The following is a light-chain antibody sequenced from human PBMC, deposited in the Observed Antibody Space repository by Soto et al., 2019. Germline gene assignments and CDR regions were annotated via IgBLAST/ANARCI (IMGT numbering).Light chain of an antibody. CDR1: QSMSSW. CDR2: KAS. J-gene: IGKJ1*01. Sequence: DIQMTQSPSTLSASVVDRVTITCRASQSMSSWLAWYQQKPGKAPKLLIYKASSLESGVPSRFSGSGSGTEFTLTISSLQPDDFATYYCRQYNSYWTFGQGTKVEIK. CDR3: RQYNSYWT. V-gene: IGKV1-5*03.